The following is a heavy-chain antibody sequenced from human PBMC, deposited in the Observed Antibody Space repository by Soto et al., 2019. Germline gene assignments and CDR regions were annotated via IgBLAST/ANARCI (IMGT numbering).Heavy chain of an antibody. CDR3: ARRRITTFGVVITGYGMAV. CDR2: IYHSGTA. J-gene: IGHJ6*02. V-gene: IGHV4-4*02. D-gene: IGHD3-3*01. Sequence: KPSETLSLTCAVSGGSISNNNCWNWVRQPPGKGLEWIGEIYHSGTANYSPSLKSRVTISVDKSNNQFSLTLNSVTAADTAVYYCARRRITTFGVVITGYGMAVWGQYTTVPASS. CDR1: GGSISNNNC.